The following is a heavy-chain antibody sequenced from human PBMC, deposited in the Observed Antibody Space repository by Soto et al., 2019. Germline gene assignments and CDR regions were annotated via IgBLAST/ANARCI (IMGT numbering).Heavy chain of an antibody. V-gene: IGHV4-4*07. D-gene: IGHD2-8*01. CDR3: ARADCTNGVCYDFDY. CDR1: GGSISSYY. J-gene: IGHJ4*02. Sequence: PSETLSLTCTVSGGSISSYYWSWIRQPAGKGLEWIGRIYTSGSTNYNPSLKSRVSRSVDTSKNQFALKLSSVTAADTAVYYCARADCTNGVCYDFDYWGQGTLVTVSS. CDR2: IYTSGST.